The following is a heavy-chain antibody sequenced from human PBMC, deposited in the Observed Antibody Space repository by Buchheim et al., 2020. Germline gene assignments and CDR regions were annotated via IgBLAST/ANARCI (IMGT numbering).Heavy chain of an antibody. CDR2: IYYSGST. CDR3: ARADYARWLDP. D-gene: IGHD4-17*01. J-gene: IGHJ5*02. Sequence: QVQLQESGPGLVKPSETLSLTCTVSGGSISSYYWSWIRQPPGKGLEWFGYIYYSGSTNYNPSLKSRVTISVDTSKNQFPLKLSSVTAADTAVYYCARADYARWLDPWGQGTL. V-gene: IGHV4-59*01. CDR1: GGSISSYY.